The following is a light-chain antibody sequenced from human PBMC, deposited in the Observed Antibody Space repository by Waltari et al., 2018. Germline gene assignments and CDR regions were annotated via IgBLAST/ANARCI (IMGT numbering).Light chain of an antibody. CDR3: QQSFSIPWA. Sequence: DIQMTQSPSSLSASVGDRVTITCRASQSINSYLNWYQHKLGKAPKLLIYAASSLQSGVPSRFSGSGSGTDFTLTISNLQPEDFATYYCQQSFSIPWAFGQGTKVEIK. V-gene: IGKV1-39*01. CDR1: QSINSY. J-gene: IGKJ1*01. CDR2: AAS.